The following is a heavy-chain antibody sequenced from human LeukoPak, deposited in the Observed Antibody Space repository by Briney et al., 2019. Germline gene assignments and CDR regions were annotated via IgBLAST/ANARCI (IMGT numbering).Heavy chain of an antibody. D-gene: IGHD5-18*01. CDR1: GFTFSSYD. CDR2: ISGSGGST. Sequence: GGSLRLSCAASGFTFSSYDMSWVRQAPGKGLEWVSAISGSGGSTYYADSVKGRFTISRDNSKNTLYLQMNSLRAEDTAAYYCAKQLWFLYYFDYWGHGTLVTVSS. V-gene: IGHV3-23*01. CDR3: AKQLWFLYYFDY. J-gene: IGHJ4*01.